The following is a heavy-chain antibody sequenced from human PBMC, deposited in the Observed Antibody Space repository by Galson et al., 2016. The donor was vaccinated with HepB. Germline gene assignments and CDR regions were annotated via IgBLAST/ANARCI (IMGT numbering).Heavy chain of an antibody. CDR1: GGAISNNSYY. V-gene: IGHV4-39*01. Sequence: SETLSLTCTVSGGAISNNSYYWVWIRQPPGKGLEWLGSIYNSGRAYYNPSLKSRVATSVDTSKNQFSLKVTSVTAADTAVYCATTPLRWSWYFDLWGRGTLVTVSS. CDR3: TTPLRWSWYFDL. D-gene: IGHD4-23*01. CDR2: IYNSGRA. J-gene: IGHJ2*01.